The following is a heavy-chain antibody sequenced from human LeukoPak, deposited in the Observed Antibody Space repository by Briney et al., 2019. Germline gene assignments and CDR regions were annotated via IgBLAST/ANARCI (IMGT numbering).Heavy chain of an antibody. Sequence: ETLSLTCAVYGGSFSGYYWSWIRQPPGKGLEWVSAISGSGGGTYYADSVKGRFTISRDNSKNTLYLQMNSLRAEDTAVYYCAKLRVGATENYWGQGTLVTVSS. V-gene: IGHV3-23*01. J-gene: IGHJ4*02. CDR1: GGSFSGYY. D-gene: IGHD1-26*01. CDR3: AKLRVGATENY. CDR2: ISGSGGGT.